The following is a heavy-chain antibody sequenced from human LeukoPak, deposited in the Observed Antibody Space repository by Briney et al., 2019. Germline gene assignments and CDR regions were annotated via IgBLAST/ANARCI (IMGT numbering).Heavy chain of an antibody. Sequence: SETLSLTCTVSGGSISSSDSHWSWIRQSTGKGLEWIGYISYRGSTSYNPSLRSRLTISIDTSRNQFSLKLTSVTAADTAVYYCVRVRTGTSCYDYWGQGTLVTVS. CDR1: GGSISSSDSH. J-gene: IGHJ4*02. D-gene: IGHD2-2*01. CDR3: VRVRTGTSCYDY. CDR2: ISYRGST. V-gene: IGHV4-30-4*01.